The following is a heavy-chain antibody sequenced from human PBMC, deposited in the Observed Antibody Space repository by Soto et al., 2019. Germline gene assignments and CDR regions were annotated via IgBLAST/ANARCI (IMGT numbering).Heavy chain of an antibody. CDR2: IYPGDSDT. J-gene: IGHJ6*02. Sequence: PGESLKISCKGSGYSFTSYWIGWVRQMPGKGLEWMGIIYPGDSDTRYSPSFQGQVTISADKSISTAYLQWSSLKASDTAMYYCARIGSSTSEPYGVDVWGQGTTVTVSS. D-gene: IGHD2-2*01. V-gene: IGHV5-51*01. CDR3: ARIGSSTSEPYGVDV. CDR1: GYSFTSYW.